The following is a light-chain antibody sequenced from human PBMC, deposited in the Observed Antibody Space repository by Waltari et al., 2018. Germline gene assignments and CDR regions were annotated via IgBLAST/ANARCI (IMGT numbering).Light chain of an antibody. CDR2: EDT. Sequence: QSALTQPASVSGSPGQSISISCTGTSSDVGSYNLVSWYQQHPAKAPKLMIYEDTKRPSGVSNRFSGSKSGTTASLTISGLQAEDEADYYCCSYAGSSTLVFGGGTKLTVL. CDR3: CSYAGSSTLV. J-gene: IGLJ3*02. V-gene: IGLV2-23*01. CDR1: SSDVGSYNL.